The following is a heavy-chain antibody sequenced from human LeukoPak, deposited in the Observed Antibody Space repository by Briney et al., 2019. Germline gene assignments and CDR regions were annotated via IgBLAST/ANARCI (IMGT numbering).Heavy chain of an antibody. D-gene: IGHD6-19*01. CDR3: AKYLAVAGTGSYYFDY. CDR2: ISGGGGRT. CDR1: GFTFSTYA. V-gene: IGHV3-23*01. J-gene: IGHJ4*02. Sequence: GGSLRLSCAASGFTFSTYAMSWVRQARGKGLEWVSAISGGGGRTYYADSVKGRFTISTDNSKNTLYLQMNSLRAEDTAVYYCAKYLAVAGTGSYYFDYWGQGTLVTVSS.